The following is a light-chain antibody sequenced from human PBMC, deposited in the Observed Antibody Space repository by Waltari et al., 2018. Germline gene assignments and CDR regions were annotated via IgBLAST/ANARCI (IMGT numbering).Light chain of an antibody. V-gene: IGKV3-15*01. CDR2: GAS. CDR1: QSVSST. J-gene: IGKJ4*01. CDR3: QQYYNTPLT. Sequence: EIVMTQSPATLSVSLGERATLSCRASQSVSSTLAWYQQRPGQAPRLLIYGASTRATGVPARFSGSGSGTEFTLTISSLQSEDVAVYYCQQYYNTPLTFGGGTKVEIK.